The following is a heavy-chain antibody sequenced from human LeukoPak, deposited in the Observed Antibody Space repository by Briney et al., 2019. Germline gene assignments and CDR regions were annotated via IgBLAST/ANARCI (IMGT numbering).Heavy chain of an antibody. J-gene: IGHJ4*02. D-gene: IGHD6-19*01. V-gene: IGHV3-64*01. Sequence: PGGSLRLSCAASGFTFSSYAMHWVRQAPGKGLEYVSAISSNGGSTYYANSVKGRFTISRDNSKNTLYLQMNSLRAEDTAVFYCAKGTSGWYVAPFDYWGQGTLVTVSS. CDR3: AKGTSGWYVAPFDY. CDR2: ISSNGGST. CDR1: GFTFSSYA.